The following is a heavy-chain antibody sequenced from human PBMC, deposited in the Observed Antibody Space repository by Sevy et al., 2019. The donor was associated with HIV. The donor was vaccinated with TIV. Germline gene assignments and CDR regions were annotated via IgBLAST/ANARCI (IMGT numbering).Heavy chain of an antibody. CDR1: GLTFSGSA. J-gene: IGHJ6*03. Sequence: GGSLRLSCAASGLTFSGSAMHWVRQASGKGLEWVGRIRSKANSYATAYAASVKGRFTISRDDSKNTAYLQMNSLKTDDTTVYYCTSEYSTSVCMDVWGKGTTVTVSS. CDR3: TSEYSTSVCMDV. V-gene: IGHV3-73*01. D-gene: IGHD6-6*01. CDR2: IRSKANSYAT.